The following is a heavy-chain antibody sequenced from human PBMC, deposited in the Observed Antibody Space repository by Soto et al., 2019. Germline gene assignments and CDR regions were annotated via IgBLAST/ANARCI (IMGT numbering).Heavy chain of an antibody. V-gene: IGHV3-48*02. Sequence: GGALRLSCAASGFTFSSYSMNWVRQAPGKGLEWVSYISSSSSTIYYADSVKGRFTISRDNAKNSLYLQMNSLRDEDTAVYYCARDPTVAGTLYYYYGMDVWGQGTTVTVSS. D-gene: IGHD6-19*01. CDR1: GFTFSSYS. CDR3: ARDPTVAGTLYYYYGMDV. CDR2: ISSSSSTI. J-gene: IGHJ6*02.